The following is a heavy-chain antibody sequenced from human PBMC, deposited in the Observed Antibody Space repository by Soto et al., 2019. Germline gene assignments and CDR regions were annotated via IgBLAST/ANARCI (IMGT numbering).Heavy chain of an antibody. V-gene: IGHV3-9*01. D-gene: IGHD5-12*01. Sequence: GGSLRLSCAASGFTFDDYAMHWVRQAPGKGLEWVSGISWNSGSIGYADSVKGRFTISRDNAKNSLYLQMNSLRAEDTALYYCAKAVDIVATTVTEFDYWGQGTLVTVSS. CDR3: AKAVDIVATTVTEFDY. J-gene: IGHJ4*02. CDR1: GFTFDDYA. CDR2: ISWNSGSI.